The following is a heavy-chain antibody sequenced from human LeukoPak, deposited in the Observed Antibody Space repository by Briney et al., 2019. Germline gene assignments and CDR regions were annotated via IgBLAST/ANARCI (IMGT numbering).Heavy chain of an antibody. CDR2: INHSGST. Sequence: SSETLSLTCAVYGGSFSGYYWSWIRQPPGKGLEWIGEINHSGSTNYNPSLKSRVTISVDTSKNQFSLKLSSVTAADTAVYYCARVPPAAGSIDYWGQGTLVTVSS. J-gene: IGHJ4*02. D-gene: IGHD6-13*01. V-gene: IGHV4-34*01. CDR3: ARVPPAAGSIDY. CDR1: GGSFSGYY.